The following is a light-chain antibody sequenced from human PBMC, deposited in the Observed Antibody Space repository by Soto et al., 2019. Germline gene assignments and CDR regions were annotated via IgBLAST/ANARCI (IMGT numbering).Light chain of an antibody. J-gene: IGLJ1*01. CDR2: EAT. CDR1: SSDVGGYNY. Sequence: QPALTQPPSASGSPRQSVTISCTGTSSDVGGYNYVSWYQHHPGKAPKLIIYEATKRPSGVPDRFSGSKSGTTASLTVSGLQAEDEADYFCSSYAGSNTYVFGTGTKVTVL. V-gene: IGLV2-8*01. CDR3: SSYAGSNTYV.